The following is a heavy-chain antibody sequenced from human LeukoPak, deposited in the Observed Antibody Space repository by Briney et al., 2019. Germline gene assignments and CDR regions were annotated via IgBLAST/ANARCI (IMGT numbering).Heavy chain of an antibody. CDR3: ARLYSSGWSLGYHFDY. V-gene: IGHV4-59*08. D-gene: IGHD6-19*01. J-gene: IGHJ4*02. CDR2: IYYSGST. CDR1: GGSISSFY. Sequence: PSETLSLTCTVSGGSISSFYWSWIRQPPGKGLEWIGYIYYSGSTNYNPSLKSRVTISVDTSKNQFSLKLSSVTAADTAVYYCARLYSSGWSLGYHFDYWGQGTLVTVSS.